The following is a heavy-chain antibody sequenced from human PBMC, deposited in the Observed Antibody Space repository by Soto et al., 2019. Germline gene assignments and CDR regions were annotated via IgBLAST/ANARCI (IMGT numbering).Heavy chain of an antibody. CDR1: GGSFSGYD. D-gene: IGHD6-13*01. J-gene: IGHJ5*02. V-gene: IGHV4-34*01. CDR3: ARGVSGSSSWYQGYWFDP. CDR2: INHSGST. Sequence: SETLALTCAVYGGSFSGYDWSWIRQPPGKGLEWIGEINHSGSTNYNPSLKSRVTISVDASKNQFSLKLSSVTAADTAVYYCARGVSGSSSWYQGYWFDPWDQGTLVTVSS.